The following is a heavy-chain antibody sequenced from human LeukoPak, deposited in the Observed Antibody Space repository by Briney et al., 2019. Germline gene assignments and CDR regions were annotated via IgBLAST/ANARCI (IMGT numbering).Heavy chain of an antibody. J-gene: IGHJ3*02. CDR1: GGSISSYY. CDR2: IYTSGST. V-gene: IGHV4-4*07. Sequence: SETLSLTCTVSGGSISSYYWSWIRQPAGKGLEWIGRIYTSGSTNYNPSLKSRVTMSVDTSKNQLSLKLSSVTAADTAVYYCATSSSNDLVVFDAFDIWGQGTMVTVSS. D-gene: IGHD6-6*01. CDR3: ATSSSNDLVVFDAFDI.